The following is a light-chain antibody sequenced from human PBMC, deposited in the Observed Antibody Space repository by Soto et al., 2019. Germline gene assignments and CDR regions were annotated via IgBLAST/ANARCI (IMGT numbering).Light chain of an antibody. CDR2: GAS. V-gene: IGKV3-20*01. CDR3: QQYGSSPWT. J-gene: IGKJ2*02. Sequence: EIVLTQSPGTLSLSPGERATLSCRASQSVSSSSLAWYQQRPGQAPRLLIYGASSRATVIPDRFSGSGSGTDFTLTINRLEPEDFAVYYCQQYGSSPWTFGQGTKLEIK. CDR1: QSVSSSS.